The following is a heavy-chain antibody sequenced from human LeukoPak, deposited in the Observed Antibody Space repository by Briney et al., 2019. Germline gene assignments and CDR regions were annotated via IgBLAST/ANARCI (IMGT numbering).Heavy chain of an antibody. V-gene: IGHV3-21*01. CDR2: ISSSSSYI. CDR1: GFTFSSYS. D-gene: IGHD6-13*01. Sequence: GGSLRLSCAASGFTFSSYSMNWVRQAPGKGLEWVSSISSSSSYIYYADSVKGRFTISRDDAKNSLYLQMNSLRAEDTAVYYCARADSSSCSDYWGQGTLVTVSS. J-gene: IGHJ4*02. CDR3: ARADSSSCSDY.